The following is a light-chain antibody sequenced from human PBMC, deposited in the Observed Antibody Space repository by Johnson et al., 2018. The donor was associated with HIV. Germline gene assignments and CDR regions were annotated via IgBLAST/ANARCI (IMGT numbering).Light chain of an antibody. J-gene: IGLJ1*01. V-gene: IGLV1-51*01. Sequence: QSVLTQPPSVSAAPGQKVTISCSGSSSNIGNNYVSWYQQLPGTATKLLIYDNNKRPSGIPDRFSGSKSGTSATMGITGLQTGDEADYYCGAWDSRLSVCVFGPGTKVTVL. CDR1: SSNIGNNY. CDR3: GAWDSRLSVCV. CDR2: DNN.